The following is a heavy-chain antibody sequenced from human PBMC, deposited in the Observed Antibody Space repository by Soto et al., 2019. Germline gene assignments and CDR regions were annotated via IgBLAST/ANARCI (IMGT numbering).Heavy chain of an antibody. J-gene: IGHJ4*02. D-gene: IGHD6-19*01. Sequence: PSETLCLTCRVSGCSIGDPYGSLLRQSPGRGLEWLGYVYYTGSTNYSPSLRSRVSISVDTSKNEFSLRLSSVTAADTAVYFCARSVAVPGAHIDYWGQGTQVTGSS. CDR3: ARSVAVPGAHIDY. CDR1: GCSIGDPY. CDR2: VYYTGST. V-gene: IGHV4-59*11.